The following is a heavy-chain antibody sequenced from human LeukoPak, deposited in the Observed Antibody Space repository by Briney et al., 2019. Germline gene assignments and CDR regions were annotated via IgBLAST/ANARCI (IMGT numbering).Heavy chain of an antibody. J-gene: IGHJ4*02. CDR1: GFTFRTYW. D-gene: IGHD4-23*01. CDR2: IKQDGIEK. CDR3: ARDYGGNPH. Sequence: PGGSLRLSCEASGFTFRTYWMSWVRQAPGKGLEWVANIKQDGIEKYYVDSVKDRFTISRDNAKNSLFLQMNSLRAEDTAVYYCARDYGGNPHWGQGTLVTVSS. V-gene: IGHV3-7*01.